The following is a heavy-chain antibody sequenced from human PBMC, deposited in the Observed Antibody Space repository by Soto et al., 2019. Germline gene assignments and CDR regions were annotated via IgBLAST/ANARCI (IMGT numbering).Heavy chain of an antibody. CDR1: GFTLTSYA. D-gene: IGHD3-22*01. Sequence: PGGSLGLSCAASGFTLTSYAMSWVRQAPGKGLEWVSGISANGGSTYYADSVKGRFTISRDNSKNTLYLQMNSLRAEDTAVYYCAKDYYDSSAYYWPDAFDIWGQGTMVTVSS. J-gene: IGHJ3*02. CDR2: ISANGGST. V-gene: IGHV3-23*01. CDR3: AKDYYDSSAYYWPDAFDI.